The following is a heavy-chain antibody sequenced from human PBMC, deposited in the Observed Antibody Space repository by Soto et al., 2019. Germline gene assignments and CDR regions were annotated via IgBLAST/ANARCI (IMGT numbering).Heavy chain of an antibody. CDR3: VRRGGAVAGTSRFDS. Sequence: QLQLQESGPGLVKPSETLSLTCTVSGGSISSSSYFWGCIRQPPGKGLEWIGTVYYSGSTYYNPSLRSRVTISVDTSKNQFSLKLSTVTAADTAVYYCVRRGGAVAGTSRFDSWGLGMLVTVSS. V-gene: IGHV4-39*01. CDR2: VYYSGST. CDR1: GGSISSSSYF. J-gene: IGHJ4*01. D-gene: IGHD6-19*01.